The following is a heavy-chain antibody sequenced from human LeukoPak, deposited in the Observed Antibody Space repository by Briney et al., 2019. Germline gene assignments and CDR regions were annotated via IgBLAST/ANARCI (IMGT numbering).Heavy chain of an antibody. V-gene: IGHV3-74*01. CDR2: TNSDGSST. D-gene: IGHD1-26*01. Sequence: GGSLRLSCAASGFTFSTSWMHWVRQAPGKGLVWVSRTNSDGSSTSYADSVKGRFTISRDNAKNTLYLQVNSLRAEDTAVYYCARALGSPLDYWGQGTLVTVSS. CDR1: GFTFSTSW. CDR3: ARALGSPLDY. J-gene: IGHJ4*02.